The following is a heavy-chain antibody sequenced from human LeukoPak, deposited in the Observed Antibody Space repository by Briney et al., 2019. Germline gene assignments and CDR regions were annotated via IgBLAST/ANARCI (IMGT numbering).Heavy chain of an antibody. CDR1: GGTSSSYA. CDR2: IIPIFGTA. D-gene: IGHD4-17*01. Sequence: SVKVSCKASGGTSSSYAISWVRQAPGQGLEWMGGIIPIFGTANYAQKFQGRVTITADESTSTAYIELSSLRSEDTAVYYCARAPTTVTTLFYYWGQGTLVTVSS. V-gene: IGHV1-69*13. CDR3: ARAPTTVTTLFYY. J-gene: IGHJ4*02.